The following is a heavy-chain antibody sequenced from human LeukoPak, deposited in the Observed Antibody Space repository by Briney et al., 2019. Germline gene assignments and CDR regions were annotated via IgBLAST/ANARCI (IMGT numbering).Heavy chain of an antibody. J-gene: IGHJ4*02. CDR1: GGSISSSSYY. V-gene: IGHV4-39*01. CDR2: IYYSGTS. Sequence: SETLSLTCTVSGGSISSSSYYGGWIRQPPGKGLGWHVCIYYSGTSYYNPSRKSRVTISVDTSKNQFSLKLTSVTAAETAVYYCARHSEGSPTAPFDYWGQGTLVTVSS. CDR3: ARHSEGSPTAPFDY.